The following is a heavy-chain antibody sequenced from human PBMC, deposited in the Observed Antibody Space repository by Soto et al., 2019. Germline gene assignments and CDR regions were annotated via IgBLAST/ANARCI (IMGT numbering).Heavy chain of an antibody. CDR2: INPNSGGT. V-gene: IGHV1-2*04. D-gene: IGHD3-16*01. CDR3: ARSPARDKDYDYIWGRAFDI. Sequence: ASVKVSCKASGYTFTGYYMHWVRQAPGQGLEWMGWINPNSGGTNYAQKFQGWVTMTRDTSISTAYMELSRLRSDDTAVYYCARSPARDKDYDYIWGRAFDIWGQGTMVTVSS. J-gene: IGHJ3*02. CDR1: GYTFTGYY.